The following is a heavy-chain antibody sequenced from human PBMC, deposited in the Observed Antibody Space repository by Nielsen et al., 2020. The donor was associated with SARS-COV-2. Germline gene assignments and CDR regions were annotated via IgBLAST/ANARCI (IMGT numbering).Heavy chain of an antibody. Sequence: GESLKISCAASGFIFSSYAMSWVRQAPGKGLEWVSTISGSGGGTYYADSVKGRFSISRDNSKNMLYLQMNSLRPEDTAVYYCAREFALRDTAYFDYWGQGTLVTVSS. CDR3: AREFALRDTAYFDY. V-gene: IGHV3-23*01. CDR2: ISGSGGGT. D-gene: IGHD5-18*01. J-gene: IGHJ4*02. CDR1: GFIFSSYA.